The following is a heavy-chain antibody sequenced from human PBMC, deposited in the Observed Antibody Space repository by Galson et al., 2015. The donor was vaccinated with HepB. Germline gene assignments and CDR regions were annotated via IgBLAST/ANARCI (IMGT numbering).Heavy chain of an antibody. J-gene: IGHJ3*02. CDR3: ARGGRTLYYDFWSAYYFNDAFDI. D-gene: IGHD3-3*01. Sequence: SVKVSCKASGYTFTDYGLSWVRQAPGQGLEWMGWISAYNGNTKYAQNLQGRVTTTTDTSTSTAYMELRSLRSDDTAVYYCARGGRTLYYDFWSAYYFNDAFDIWGQGTMVTVSS. CDR2: ISAYNGNT. CDR1: GYTFTDYG. V-gene: IGHV1-18*04.